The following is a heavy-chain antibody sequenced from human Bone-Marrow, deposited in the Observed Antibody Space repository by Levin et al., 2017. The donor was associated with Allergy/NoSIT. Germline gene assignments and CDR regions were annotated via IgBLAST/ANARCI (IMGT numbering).Heavy chain of an antibody. D-gene: IGHD3-3*01. CDR1: GFTFSSFE. V-gene: IGHV3-48*03. Sequence: RSGGSLRLSCAASGFTFSSFEMIWVRQAPGKGLEWVSYITTGSEAIHYAGSVKGRFTISRDNAKSSLYLQMSSLTVEDTAVYYCVRATSYGGFWSGDFKFGDFWGQGTLVSVSA. J-gene: IGHJ4*02. CDR2: ITTGSEAI. CDR3: VRATSYGGFWSGDFKFGDF.